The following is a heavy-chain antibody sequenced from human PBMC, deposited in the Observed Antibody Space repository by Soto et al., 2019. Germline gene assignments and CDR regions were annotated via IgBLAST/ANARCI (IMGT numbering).Heavy chain of an antibody. CDR2: INPSGGSA. Sequence: GASVQVSCKASGYTFTSCLIHWVRQAPGQGLEWMGIINPSGGSANYAQKFQGRVTMTRDTSTSTVYMELSSLRSEDTAVYYCARVLGGATPFFVYWGQGTLVTVSS. CDR3: ARVLGGATPFFVY. CDR1: GYTFTSCL. J-gene: IGHJ4*02. D-gene: IGHD1-26*01. V-gene: IGHV1-46*01.